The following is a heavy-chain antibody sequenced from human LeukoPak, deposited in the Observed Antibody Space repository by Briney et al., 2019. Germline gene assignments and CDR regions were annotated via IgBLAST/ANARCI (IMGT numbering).Heavy chain of an antibody. CDR2: ISGSGGST. CDR3: ARFWSGYQLNWFDP. Sequence: PGGSLRHSCAASGFTFSSYAMSWVRQAPGKGLEWVSAISGSGGSTYYADSVKGRFTISRDNSKNTLYLQMNSLRAEDTAVYYCARFWSGYQLNWFDPWGQGTLVTVSS. V-gene: IGHV3-23*01. J-gene: IGHJ5*02. D-gene: IGHD3-3*01. CDR1: GFTFSSYA.